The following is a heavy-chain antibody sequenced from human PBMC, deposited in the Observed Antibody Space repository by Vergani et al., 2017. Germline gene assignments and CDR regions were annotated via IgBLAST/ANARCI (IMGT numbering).Heavy chain of an antibody. V-gene: IGHV3-23*01. D-gene: IGHD1-26*01. J-gene: IGHJ4*02. CDR2: ISGSGGST. Sequence: EVQLLESGGGLVQPGGSLRLSCAASGFTFSSYAMSWVRQAPGKGLEWVSAISGSGGSTYYADSVKGRFTISRDNAKNSLYLQMNSLRAEDTAVYYCASPPSGSYVYWGQGTLVTVSS. CDR1: GFTFSSYA. CDR3: ASPPSGSYVY.